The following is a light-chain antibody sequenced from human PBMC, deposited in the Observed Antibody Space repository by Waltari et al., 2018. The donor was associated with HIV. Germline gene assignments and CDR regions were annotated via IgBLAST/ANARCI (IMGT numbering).Light chain of an antibody. V-gene: IGLV2-23*02. CDR3: CSCPRSGIRYV. CDR1: SSNVGSNDL. Sequence: QSALTQPASVSGSPGQSITISCTGTSSNVGSNDLVSWYQQHPGEAPKLIIYEVTKRPSGVSNRSSGSKSGNTASLTISGLQAEDEADYYCCSCPRSGIRYVFGTGTKV. J-gene: IGLJ1*01. CDR2: EVT.